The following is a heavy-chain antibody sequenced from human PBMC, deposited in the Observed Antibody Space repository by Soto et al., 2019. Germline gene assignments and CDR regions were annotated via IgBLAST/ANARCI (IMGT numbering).Heavy chain of an antibody. J-gene: IGHJ3*02. CDR1: GYTFTYYA. V-gene: IGHV1-3*04. Sequence: AHLGQSGAEVKKHGASVKDSCKASGYTFTYYAIYWVRQAPGQRLEWMGWISTGNGNTKYSQKFQGRVIINRDTSASTVYIALSSRRSDDTAVYSCARENIVSRIGASDILGQGTVVTVSS. D-gene: IGHD5-12*01. CDR3: ARENIVSRIGASDI. CDR2: ISTGNGNT.